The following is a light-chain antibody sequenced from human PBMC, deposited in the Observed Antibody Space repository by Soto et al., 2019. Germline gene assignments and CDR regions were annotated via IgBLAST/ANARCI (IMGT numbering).Light chain of an antibody. J-gene: IGKJ3*01. CDR1: QSVSSRY. V-gene: IGKV3-20*01. CDR3: QQYGSSPQFT. Sequence: ILLAQSPGTLSFSPGERATLSCTSSQSVSSRYLAWYQQKPGQAPRLLIYGASSRATGIPDRFSGSGFGTDFTLTISRLEPEDFAVYYCQQYGSSPQFTFGPGTKVDIK. CDR2: GAS.